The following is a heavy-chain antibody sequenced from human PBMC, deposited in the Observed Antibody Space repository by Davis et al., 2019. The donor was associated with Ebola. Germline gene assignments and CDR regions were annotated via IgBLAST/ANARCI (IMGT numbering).Heavy chain of an antibody. D-gene: IGHD1-1*01. CDR3: ARAQCPTTSDH. CDR2: INPHNGNT. Sequence: ASVKVSCKASGYTFTSYGITWVRQAPGQGLEWMGWINPHNGNTNYAQNVQGRVTMTTDTSTSTAYMEVGSLRPDDTAVYYCARAQCPTTSDHWGQGTLVTVSS. CDR1: GYTFTSYG. J-gene: IGHJ4*02. V-gene: IGHV1-18*04.